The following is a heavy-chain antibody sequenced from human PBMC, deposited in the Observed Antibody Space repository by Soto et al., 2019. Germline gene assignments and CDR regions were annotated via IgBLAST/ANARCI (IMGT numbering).Heavy chain of an antibody. CDR2: INSDGSST. V-gene: IGHV3-74*01. D-gene: IGHD2-15*01. J-gene: IGHJ5*02. Sequence: GLVWVSRINSDGSSTSYADSVKGRFTISRDNAKNTLYLQMNSLRAEDTAVYYCERVRSVVVVAATPEWFDPWGQGTLVTVSS. CDR3: ERVRSVVVVAATPEWFDP.